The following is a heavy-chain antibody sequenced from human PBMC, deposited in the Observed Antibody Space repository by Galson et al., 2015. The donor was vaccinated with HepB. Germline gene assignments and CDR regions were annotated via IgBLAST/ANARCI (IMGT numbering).Heavy chain of an antibody. Sequence: SLRLSCAASGFTFSSYTMHWVRQAPGKGLEWVALISYDESNTYYADSVKGRFTISRDNSKDTLYLQMNRLRTEDTAVYYCAREGEGAIPPTIVSYSYGMDVWGQGTTVIVSS. V-gene: IGHV3-30*04. CDR3: AREGEGAIPPTIVSYSYGMDV. D-gene: IGHD2-2*01. CDR1: GFTFSSYT. CDR2: ISYDESNT. J-gene: IGHJ6*02.